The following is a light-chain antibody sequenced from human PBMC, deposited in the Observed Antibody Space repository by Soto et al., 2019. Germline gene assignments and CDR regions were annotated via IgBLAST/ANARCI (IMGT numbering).Light chain of an antibody. J-gene: IGKJ2*01. CDR2: AAS. Sequence: DIQLTQSPSSVSASVGDRVTLTCRASQGISNWLAWYQQKPGKAPKLLISAASTLQGGVPSRFSGSFSGTDFTLTITRLQAEDFATYVCQQAYSLPVTFGRGTKLEIK. V-gene: IGKV1-12*01. CDR3: QQAYSLPVT. CDR1: QGISNW.